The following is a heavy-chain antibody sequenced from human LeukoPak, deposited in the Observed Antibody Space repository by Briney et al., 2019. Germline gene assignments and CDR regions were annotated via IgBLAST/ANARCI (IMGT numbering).Heavy chain of an antibody. CDR3: ARGDPYYYYYYVMDV. Sequence: SETLSLTCTVSVGSISSYYWRCIRQPPGKGLEWIGYIYYSGSTNYNPSLKSRVTISVDTSKNQFSLKLSSVNAADTAVYYCARGDPYYYYYYVMDVWGQGTTVTVSS. J-gene: IGHJ6*02. V-gene: IGHV4-59*01. CDR1: VGSISSYY. CDR2: IYYSGST.